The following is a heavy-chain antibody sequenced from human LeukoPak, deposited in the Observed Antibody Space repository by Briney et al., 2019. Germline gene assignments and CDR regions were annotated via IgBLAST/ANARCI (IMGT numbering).Heavy chain of an antibody. CDR3: ARDDYVYYGIDV. Sequence: GRSLRLSCAASGFTFSSYGMHWVRQAPGKGLEWVAVIWYDGSNKYYADSVKGRFTISRDNSKNTLYLQMNSLRAEDTAVYYCARDDYVYYGIDVWGQGTTVTVSS. CDR1: GFTFSSYG. J-gene: IGHJ6*02. CDR2: IWYDGSNK. V-gene: IGHV3-33*01.